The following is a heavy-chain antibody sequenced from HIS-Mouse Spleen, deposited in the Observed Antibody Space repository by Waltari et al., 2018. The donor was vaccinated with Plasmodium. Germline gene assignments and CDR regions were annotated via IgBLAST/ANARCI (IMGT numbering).Heavy chain of an antibody. V-gene: IGHV4-39*07. CDR3: ARDRITGTSYFDY. CDR1: GGSISSSSYY. Sequence: LQLQESGPGLVKPSETLSLTCTVSGGSISSSSYYWGWIRQPPGKGLEWIGSIYYSGSTYYNPSLKSRVTISVDTSKNQFSLKLSSVTAADTAVYYCARDRITGTSYFDYWGQGTLVTVSS. J-gene: IGHJ4*02. CDR2: IYYSGST. D-gene: IGHD1-7*01.